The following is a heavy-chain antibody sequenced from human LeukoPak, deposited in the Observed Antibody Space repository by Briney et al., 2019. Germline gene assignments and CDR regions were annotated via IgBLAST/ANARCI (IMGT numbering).Heavy chain of an antibody. J-gene: IGHJ4*02. V-gene: IGHV3-11*06. CDR1: GFPFSVYS. CDR3: ARDHNYAFDN. CDR2: IGISSGNT. Sequence: PGGTLRLPCGASGFPFSVYSMNWARQPPGRGWEWISYIGISSGNTKYADSVKSRLTISGDNAKNSLYLQMNSLRVEDTAVYYCARDHNYAFDNWGQGTLVTVSS. D-gene: IGHD1-1*01.